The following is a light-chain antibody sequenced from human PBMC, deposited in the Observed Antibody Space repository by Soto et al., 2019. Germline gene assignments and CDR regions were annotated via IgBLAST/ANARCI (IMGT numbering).Light chain of an antibody. J-gene: IGKJ1*01. CDR1: ENINNR. Sequence: EVVMTQSPATLSVSPGERATLSCRASENINNRLAWYQQTPGQAPRLLIYGASTRATGIADRFRGSGSGTEFTLTIGSLQSEDFAVYYCQQYSDWPPWTFGQGTKVEIK. CDR3: QQYSDWPPWT. V-gene: IGKV3-15*01. CDR2: GAS.